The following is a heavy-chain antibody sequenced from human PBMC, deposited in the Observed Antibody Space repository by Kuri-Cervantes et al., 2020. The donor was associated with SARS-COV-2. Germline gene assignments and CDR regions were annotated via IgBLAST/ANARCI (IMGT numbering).Heavy chain of an antibody. Sequence: SQTLSHTCADSGGSISSGGYSGGWIRQPPGKGLEWIGYIYHSGSNYYNPSLKSRVPISVDRSKNQFTLKLSSVTAADTAVYYCARGVAAAGKTFDYWGQGTLVTVSS. CDR1: GGSISSGGYS. D-gene: IGHD6-13*01. CDR2: IYHSGSN. CDR3: ARGVAAAGKTFDY. V-gene: IGHV4-30-2*01. J-gene: IGHJ4*02.